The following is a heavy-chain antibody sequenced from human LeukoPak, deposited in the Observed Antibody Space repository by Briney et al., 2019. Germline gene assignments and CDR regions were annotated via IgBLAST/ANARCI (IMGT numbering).Heavy chain of an antibody. CDR1: GFTFSSYG. CDR3: AKDPYSSPYYGPGY. D-gene: IGHD6-19*01. J-gene: IGHJ4*02. CDR2: ISGSGGST. V-gene: IGHV3-23*01. Sequence: GGSLRLSCAASGFTFSSYGMSWVRQAPGKGLEGVSAISGSGGSTYYADSVKGRSTISRDNSKNTLYLQMNSLRAEDTAVYYCAKDPYSSPYYGPGYLGQGTLVTVSS.